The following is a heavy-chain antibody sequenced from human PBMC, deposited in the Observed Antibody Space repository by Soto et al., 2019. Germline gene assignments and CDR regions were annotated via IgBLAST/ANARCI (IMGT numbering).Heavy chain of an antibody. Sequence: PGESLKISCKGSGYNFAGYWIAWVRQMPAKGLELMGIIYPSDSDTRYRPSFQGQVTISADKSISSAYLQWSSLRASDTAMYYCARGGVSTRTLDYWGQGTPVTGS. J-gene: IGHJ4*02. CDR2: IYPSDSDT. V-gene: IGHV5-51*01. D-gene: IGHD3-3*01. CDR1: GYNFAGYW. CDR3: ARGGVSTRTLDY.